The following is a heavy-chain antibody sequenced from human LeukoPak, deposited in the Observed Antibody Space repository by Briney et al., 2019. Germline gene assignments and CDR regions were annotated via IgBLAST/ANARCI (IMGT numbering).Heavy chain of an antibody. CDR1: GGSISSSSYY. CDR2: IYYSGST. J-gene: IGHJ4*02. D-gene: IGHD6-13*01. V-gene: IGHV4-39*01. CDR3: ASPGIAADSFDY. Sequence: SETLSLTRTVSGGSISSSSYYWGWIRQPPGKGLEWIGSIYYSGSTYYNPSLKSRVTISVDTSKNQFSLKLSSVTAADTAVYYCASPGIAADSFDYWGQGTLVTVSS.